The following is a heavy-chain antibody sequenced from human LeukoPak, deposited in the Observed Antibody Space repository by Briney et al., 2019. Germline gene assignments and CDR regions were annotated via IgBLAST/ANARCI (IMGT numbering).Heavy chain of an antibody. CDR1: GFTFNTYA. J-gene: IGHJ4*02. CDR3: AKIHGDYEVAFDY. CDR2: ISGSGGST. D-gene: IGHD4-17*01. V-gene: IGHV3-23*01. Sequence: GGSLRLSCVASGFTFNTYAMSWVRQAPGKGLEWVSAISGSGGSTYYADSVKGRFTISRDNSKNTLYLQMNSLRAEDTAVYYCAKIHGDYEVAFDYWGQGTLVTVSS.